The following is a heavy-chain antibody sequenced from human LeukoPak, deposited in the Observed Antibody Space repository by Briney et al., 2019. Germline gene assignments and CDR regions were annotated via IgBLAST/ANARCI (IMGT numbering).Heavy chain of an antibody. CDR2: IYYSGST. CDR3: AVGSNYYYYYMDV. CDR1: GGSISSGDYY. Sequence: PSQTLSLTCTVSGGSISSGDYYWSWIRQPPGKGLEWIGYIYYSGSTYYNPSLKSRVTISVDTSKNQFSLKLSSVTAADTAVYYCAVGSNYYYYYMDVWGKGTTVTVSS. J-gene: IGHJ6*03. D-gene: IGHD1-26*01. V-gene: IGHV4-30-4*08.